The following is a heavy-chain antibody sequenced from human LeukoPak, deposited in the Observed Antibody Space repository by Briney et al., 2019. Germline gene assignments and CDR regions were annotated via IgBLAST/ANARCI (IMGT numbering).Heavy chain of an antibody. V-gene: IGHV4-59*01. CDR3: ARESSGGPLYYYYYMDV. D-gene: IGHD6-19*01. Sequence: SETLSLTCTVSGGSISSYYWSWIRQPPGKGLEWLGYIYYSGSTNYNPSLKSRVTISVDTSKNQFSLKLSSVTAADTAVYYCARESSGGPLYYYYYMDVWGKGTTVTISS. CDR2: IYYSGST. J-gene: IGHJ6*03. CDR1: GGSISSYY.